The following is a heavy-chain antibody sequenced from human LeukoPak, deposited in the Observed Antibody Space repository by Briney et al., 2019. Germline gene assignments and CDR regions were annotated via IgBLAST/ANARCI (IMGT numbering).Heavy chain of an antibody. CDR2: IYYSGST. CDR1: GGSVSSNIYY. V-gene: IGHV4-61*01. Sequence: PSETLSLTCTVSGGSVSSNIYYWNWIRQPPGKGLEWIGYIYYSGSTNYNPSLKSRVTISVDTSKNQFSLKLTSLTAADTAVYYCAREDSSGYLGYWGQGTPVTVSS. J-gene: IGHJ4*02. CDR3: AREDSSGYLGY. D-gene: IGHD3-22*01.